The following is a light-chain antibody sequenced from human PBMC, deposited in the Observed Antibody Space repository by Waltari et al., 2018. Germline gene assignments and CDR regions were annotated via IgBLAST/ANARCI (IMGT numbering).Light chain of an antibody. CDR1: QSISGY. CDR2: DAS. V-gene: IGKV3-11*01. J-gene: IGKJ4*01. CDR3: QQRNNWPPFS. Sequence: EIVLTQSPATLSLSPGERATLSCRASQSISGYLAWYQQKPGQAPRLLIYDASKMATGVPARFSGGGSGTAFTLTISSLEPEDFATYYCQQRNNWPPFSFGGGTKVEIK.